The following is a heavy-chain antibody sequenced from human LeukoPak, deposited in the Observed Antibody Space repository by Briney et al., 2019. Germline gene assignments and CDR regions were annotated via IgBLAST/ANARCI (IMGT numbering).Heavy chain of an antibody. CDR2: ISSSGSTI. D-gene: IGHD3-22*01. Sequence: PGGSLRPSCAASGFTFSDYYMSWIRQAPGKGLEWVSYISSSGSTIYYADPVKGRFTISRDNAKNSLYLQMNSLRAEDTAVYYCAREPHYYDSSGYYPCYFDYWGQGTLVTVSS. V-gene: IGHV3-11*01. CDR3: AREPHYYDSSGYYPCYFDY. CDR1: GFTFSDYY. J-gene: IGHJ4*02.